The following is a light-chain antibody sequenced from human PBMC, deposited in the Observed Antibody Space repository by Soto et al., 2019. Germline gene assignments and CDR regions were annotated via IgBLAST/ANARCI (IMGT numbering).Light chain of an antibody. CDR3: QQYDNYPCT. CDR1: QRISTW. Sequence: DIQMTQSPSTLSASVGDRVTITCRASQRISTWLAWYQQKPGKAPKLLIYQASKLESGVPSRFSGSGSETDFTLTISSLQPDDFATYYCQQYDNYPCTFGQGTKLEIK. V-gene: IGKV1-5*03. CDR2: QAS. J-gene: IGKJ2*02.